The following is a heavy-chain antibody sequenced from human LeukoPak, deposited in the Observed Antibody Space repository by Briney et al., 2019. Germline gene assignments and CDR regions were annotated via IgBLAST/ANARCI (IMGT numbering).Heavy chain of an antibody. CDR2: IIPIFGTA. Sequence: ASVKVSCKASGGTFISYAISWVGQAPGQGREGMGRIIPIFGTANYAQKFQGRVTITTDESTSTAYMELSSLRSEDTAVYYCARDKDDYGDYYYMDVWGKGTTVTVSS. CDR3: ARDKDDYGDYYYMDV. D-gene: IGHD4-17*01. J-gene: IGHJ6*03. CDR1: GGTFISYA. V-gene: IGHV1-69*05.